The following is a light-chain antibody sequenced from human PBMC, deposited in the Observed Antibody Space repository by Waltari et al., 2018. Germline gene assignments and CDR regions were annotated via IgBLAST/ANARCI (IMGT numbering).Light chain of an antibody. CDR1: TGEVTSSHY. J-gene: IGLJ3*02. Sequence: QTVVTQAPSLTVSPGGTVTLTCASSTGEVTSSHYPNWLQQKPGQAPRALIYSTSNKPSWTPARFSGSLRGGRAALTLSGAEPEDEADYFCLLYLPGARVFGGGTKVTVL. CDR2: STS. V-gene: IGLV7-43*01. CDR3: LLYLPGARV.